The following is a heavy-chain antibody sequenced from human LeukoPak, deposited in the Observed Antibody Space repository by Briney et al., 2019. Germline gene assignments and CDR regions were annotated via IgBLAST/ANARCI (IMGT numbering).Heavy chain of an antibody. CDR3: ARHCGSTSCYAPDY. CDR2: IYYSGST. Sequence: PSETLSLTCTVSGGSISNSSYYWGWIRQPPGKWLEWIGSIYYSGSTYYNPSLKSRVTISVDTSKNLFSLKLSSVTAADTAVYYCARHCGSTSCYAPDYWGQGTLVTVSS. D-gene: IGHD2-2*01. CDR1: GGSISNSSYY. J-gene: IGHJ4*02. V-gene: IGHV4-39*01.